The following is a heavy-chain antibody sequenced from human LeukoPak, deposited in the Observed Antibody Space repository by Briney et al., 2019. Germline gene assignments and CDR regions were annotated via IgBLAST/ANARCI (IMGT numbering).Heavy chain of an antibody. V-gene: IGHV3-13*01. CDR3: ARGGYFGSGPMDV. Sequence: GGSLRLSCAGSGFTFSSYDMHWVRQAAGKGLEWVAGIGTAGVTYYPGSVRGRFTISRENGRNSFFLQMNSLRAGDTAVYYCARGGYFGSGPMDVWGQGTTVTVSS. J-gene: IGHJ6*02. CDR2: IGTAGVT. CDR1: GFTFSSYD. D-gene: IGHD3-10*01.